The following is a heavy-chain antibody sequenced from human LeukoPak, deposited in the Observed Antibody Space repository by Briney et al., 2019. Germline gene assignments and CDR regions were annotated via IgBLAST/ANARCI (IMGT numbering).Heavy chain of an antibody. D-gene: IGHD3-10*01. J-gene: IGHJ4*02. V-gene: IGHV1-46*01. CDR2: INPSGGTT. Sequence: GASVKVSCKASGYSFTSHYMHWVRQAPGQGLEWMGIINPSGGTTTYTQKFQGRVTMTSDTSTSTVYMELSSLRPEDTAVYFCVRSVTSGSYIVDYWGQGTLVTVSS. CDR1: GYSFTSHY. CDR3: VRSVTSGSYIVDY.